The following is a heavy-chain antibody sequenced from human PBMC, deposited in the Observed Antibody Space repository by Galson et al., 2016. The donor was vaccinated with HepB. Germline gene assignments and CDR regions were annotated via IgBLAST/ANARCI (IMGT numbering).Heavy chain of an antibody. J-gene: IGHJ3*02. CDR1: GYTLTELS. CDR3: ATDMRSGIVATISYAFDI. Sequence: CKVSGYTLTELSMHWVRQAPGKGLEWMGGFDPEDGETIYAQKFQGRVTMTEDTSTDTAYMELSSLRSEDTAVYYCATDMRSGIVATISYAFDIWGQGTMVTVSS. D-gene: IGHD5-12*01. V-gene: IGHV1-24*01. CDR2: FDPEDGET.